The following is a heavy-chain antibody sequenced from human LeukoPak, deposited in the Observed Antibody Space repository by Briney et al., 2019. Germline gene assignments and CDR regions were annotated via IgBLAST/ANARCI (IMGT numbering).Heavy chain of an antibody. V-gene: IGHV3-23*01. J-gene: IGHJ6*02. CDR3: AKGYCSSTSCPYYYYYGMDL. Sequence: GGSLRLSCAASGFTFSSYAMSWVRQVPGKGLEWVSAISGSGGSTYYADSVKGRFTISRDNSKNTLYLQMNSLRAEDTAVYYCAKGYCSSTSCPYYYYYGMDLWGQGTTVTVSS. CDR2: ISGSGGST. CDR1: GFTFSSYA. D-gene: IGHD2-2*01.